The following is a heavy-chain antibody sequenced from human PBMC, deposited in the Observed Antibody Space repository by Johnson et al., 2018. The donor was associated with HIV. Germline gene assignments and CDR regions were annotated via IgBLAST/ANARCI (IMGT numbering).Heavy chain of an antibody. J-gene: IGHJ3*02. V-gene: IGHV3-53*01. CDR3: ARERMSAAGTDAFDI. CDR2: IYSGDSA. Sequence: EVQLVESGGGLIQPGGSLRLSCAASGFTFSGHYMNWVRQAPGKGLEWVSVIYSGDSAYYTHSVKGRFTISRDNSKNTLYLKMNSLRAEDTAVYFCARERMSAAGTDAFDIWGQGTMVTVSS. D-gene: IGHD6-13*01. CDR1: GFTFSGHY.